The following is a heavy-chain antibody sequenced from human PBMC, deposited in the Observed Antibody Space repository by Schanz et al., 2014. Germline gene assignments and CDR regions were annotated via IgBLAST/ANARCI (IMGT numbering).Heavy chain of an antibody. CDR1: GFTFSTYW. V-gene: IGHV3-7*01. J-gene: IGHJ4*02. Sequence: EVQLVESGGGLVQPGGSLRLSCAASGFTFSTYWMSWVRQAPGKGLQWVANIKHDGSERYYVDSVKGRFTISRDNAKNSLYLQMNSLTAEDTAVYYCARGVRIDYWGQGTLVTVSS. CDR2: IKHDGSER. D-gene: IGHD3-3*01. CDR3: ARGVRIDY.